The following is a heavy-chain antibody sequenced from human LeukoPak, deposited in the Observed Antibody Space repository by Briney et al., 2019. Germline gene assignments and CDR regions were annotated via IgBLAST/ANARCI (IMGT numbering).Heavy chain of an antibody. Sequence: PGGSWRSSCAAPESTFGSNAMSWVRQAPGKGLEWVSAISGTGGSTYYADSVKGRFTISRDNSKNTLYLQMNSLRAEDTAVYYCARRLDYWGQGTLVTVSS. CDR1: ESTFGSNA. CDR2: ISGTGGST. J-gene: IGHJ4*02. V-gene: IGHV3-23*01. CDR3: ARRLDY.